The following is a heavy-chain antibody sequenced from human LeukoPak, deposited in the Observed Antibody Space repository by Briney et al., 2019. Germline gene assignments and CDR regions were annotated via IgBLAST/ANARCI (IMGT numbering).Heavy chain of an antibody. CDR1: GFTFSSYG. J-gene: IGHJ4*02. Sequence: GRSLGLSCAASGFTFSSYGMHWVRQAPGKGLEWVAVISYDGSNKYYADSVKGRFTISRDNSKNTLYLQMNSLRAEDTAVYYCAKDLKIAFFDYWGQGTLVTVSS. CDR2: ISYDGSNK. CDR3: AKDLKIAFFDY. V-gene: IGHV3-30*18.